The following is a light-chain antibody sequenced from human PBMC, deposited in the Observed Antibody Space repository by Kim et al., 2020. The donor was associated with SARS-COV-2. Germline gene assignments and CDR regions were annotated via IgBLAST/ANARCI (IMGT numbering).Light chain of an antibody. Sequence: DIQMTQSPSSLSASVGDRVTITCRASQRISSYLNGYQQQPGKAPKLLIYAASSLQSGVPSRFSGSGSGTDFTLTISSLQPEDFATYYCQQSFTTPLLTFGGGTKVDIK. CDR2: AAS. CDR3: QQSFTTPLLT. V-gene: IGKV1-39*01. J-gene: IGKJ4*01. CDR1: QRISSY.